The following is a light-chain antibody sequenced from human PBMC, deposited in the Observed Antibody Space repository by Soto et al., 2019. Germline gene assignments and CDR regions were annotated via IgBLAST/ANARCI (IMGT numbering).Light chain of an antibody. CDR2: SNN. J-gene: IGLJ2*01. CDR1: SSNIGSST. Sequence: QSVLTQPPSASGTPGQGGAISCSGSSSNIGSSTVNWYQQLPGTAPKLLIYSNNQRPSGVPDRFSGSKSGTSASLAISGLQSEDEADYYCAAWDDSLNGHVVFGGGTKVTVL. V-gene: IGLV1-44*01. CDR3: AAWDDSLNGHVV.